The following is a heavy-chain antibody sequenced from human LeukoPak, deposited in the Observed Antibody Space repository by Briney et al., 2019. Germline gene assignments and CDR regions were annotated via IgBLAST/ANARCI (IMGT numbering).Heavy chain of an antibody. D-gene: IGHD5/OR15-5a*01. CDR3: ARGGRSVAQAFDI. CDR1: GGSISSSSYY. CDR2: IYYRGST. Sequence: PSETLSLTCTVSGGSISSSSYYWGWIRNPQGKGLEWIGSIYYRGSTYYNPSLKSRVTISADTSKNQFSLKLSSVTAADTAVYYCARGGRSVAQAFDIWGQGTMVTVSS. V-gene: IGHV4-39*07. J-gene: IGHJ3*02.